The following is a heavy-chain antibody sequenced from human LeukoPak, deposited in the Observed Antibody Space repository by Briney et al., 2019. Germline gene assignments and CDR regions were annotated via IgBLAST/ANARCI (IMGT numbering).Heavy chain of an antibody. CDR2: ITFSSSFI. J-gene: IGHJ4*02. CDR3: AIRKSGNAIDY. V-gene: IGHV3-21*01. CDR1: GFTFSSYS. Sequence: GGSLRLSCAASGFTFSSYSMNWVRQAPGKGLEWVSSITFSSSFIYYADSVKGRFTISRDNSKNTLYLLMNSLRAEDTAVYYCAIRKSGNAIDYWGQGTLVTVSS. D-gene: IGHD5-12*01.